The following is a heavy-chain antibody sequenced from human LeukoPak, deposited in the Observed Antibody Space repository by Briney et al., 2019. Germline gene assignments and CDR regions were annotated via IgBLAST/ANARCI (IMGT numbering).Heavy chain of an antibody. D-gene: IGHD6-19*01. J-gene: IGHJ4*02. V-gene: IGHV1-69*13. CDR3: ARVSEVQVEKQWHYYFDY. CDR2: IIPIFGTA. Sequence: SVKVSCKASGGTFSSYAISWVRQAPGQGLEWMGGIIPIFGTANYAQKFQGRVTITADESTSTAYMELSSLRSEDTAVYYCARVSEVQVEKQWHYYFDYWGQGTLVTASA. CDR1: GGTFSSYA.